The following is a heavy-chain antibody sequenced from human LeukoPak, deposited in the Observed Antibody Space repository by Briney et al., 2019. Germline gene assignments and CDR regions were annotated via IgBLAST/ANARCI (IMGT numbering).Heavy chain of an antibody. J-gene: IGHJ4*02. V-gene: IGHV4-34*01. CDR2: INDSGST. Sequence: SETLSLTCAVYGGSFSGYYWSWIRQSPGKGLGWIGEINDSGSTSCSPSLKSRVSISVDTSKNQFSLKLSSVTAADTAVYYCARVIDYDISGYYLGYWGQGNRVTVSS. CDR3: ARVIDYDISGYYLGY. CDR1: GGSFSGYY. D-gene: IGHD3-22*01.